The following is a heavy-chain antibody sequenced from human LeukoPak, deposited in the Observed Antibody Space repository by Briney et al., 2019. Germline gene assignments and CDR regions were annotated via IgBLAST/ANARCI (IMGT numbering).Heavy chain of an antibody. CDR2: INTDGSST. CDR3: ARRGGLRLGEFHYYYYYMDV. D-gene: IGHD3-16*01. CDR1: GFIFSSYW. J-gene: IGHJ6*03. Sequence: GGSLRLSCAASGFIFSSYWMHWVRHAPGKGLAWVSRINTDGSSTSYADSVKGRFTISRDNAKNTLYLQMNSLRGDDTAVYYCARRGGLRLGEFHYYYYYMDVWGKGTTVTVSS. V-gene: IGHV3-74*01.